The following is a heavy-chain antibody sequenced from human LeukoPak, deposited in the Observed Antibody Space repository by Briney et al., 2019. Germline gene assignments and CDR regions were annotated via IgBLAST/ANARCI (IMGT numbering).Heavy chain of an antibody. D-gene: IGHD3-16*01. Sequence: GGSLRLSCAASGFTFSSYAMNWVRQAPGKGLEWVSAISGSGGSTYYADSVKGRFTISRDNSKNTLYLQMNSLRAEDTAVYYCASYVWGSYANFDYWGQGTLVTVSS. J-gene: IGHJ4*02. V-gene: IGHV3-23*01. CDR1: GFTFSSYA. CDR2: ISGSGGST. CDR3: ASYVWGSYANFDY.